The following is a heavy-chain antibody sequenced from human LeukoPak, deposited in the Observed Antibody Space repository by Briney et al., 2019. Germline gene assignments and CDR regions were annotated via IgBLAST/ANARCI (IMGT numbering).Heavy chain of an antibody. CDR2: IYTSGST. Sequence: SETLSLTCTVSGGSISSYYWSWIRQPAGKGLEWIGRIYTSGSTNYNPSLKSRVTMSVDTSKNQFSLKLSSVTAADTAVYYCTRAYYDSSGYWVFDYWGQGTLVTVSS. J-gene: IGHJ4*02. D-gene: IGHD3-22*01. CDR1: GGSISSYY. V-gene: IGHV4-4*07. CDR3: TRAYYDSSGYWVFDY.